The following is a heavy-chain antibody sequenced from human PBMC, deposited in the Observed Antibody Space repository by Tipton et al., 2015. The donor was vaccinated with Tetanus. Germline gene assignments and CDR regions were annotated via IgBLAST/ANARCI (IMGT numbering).Heavy chain of an antibody. Sequence: SLRLSCAASGFTFSSYNMNWVRQAPGKGLEWLSYISGTGSTIDYADSVKGRFTISRDNAKNSLYLQMNGLRDDDTAVYFCARDFRPIFGVAHTFDSWGQGTLVTVSS. CDR1: GFTFSSYN. CDR3: ARDFRPIFGVAHTFDS. V-gene: IGHV3-48*02. J-gene: IGHJ5*01. D-gene: IGHD3-3*01. CDR2: ISGTGSTI.